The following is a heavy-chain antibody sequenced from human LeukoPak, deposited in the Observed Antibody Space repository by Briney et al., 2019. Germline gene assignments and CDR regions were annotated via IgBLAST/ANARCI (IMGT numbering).Heavy chain of an antibody. D-gene: IGHD5-24*01. Sequence: SETLSLTCTVSGGSISSYYWSWIRQPAGKGLEWIGRIYTSGSTNYNPSLKSLVTMSVDTSKNQFSLKMSSATAADTAVYYCSRQGGYKSPFQHWGQGTLVTVSS. V-gene: IGHV4-4*07. CDR2: IYTSGST. CDR1: GGSISSYY. CDR3: SRQGGYKSPFQH. J-gene: IGHJ1*01.